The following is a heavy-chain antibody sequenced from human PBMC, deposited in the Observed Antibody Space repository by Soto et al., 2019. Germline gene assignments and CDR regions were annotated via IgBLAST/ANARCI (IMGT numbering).Heavy chain of an antibody. CDR2: ISGGGETT. D-gene: IGHD3-10*01. CDR1: GFTFSSYA. Sequence: EVQLLESGGGLVQPGGSLRLSCAASGFTFSSYAMWWVRQAPGKGLECVSAISGGGETTYYADSVKGRFTISRDNSKNPLDLQMNSLRAEDTGVYYCACNSGSGSYYFDYWGQGTLVTVSS. CDR3: ACNSGSGSYYFDY. J-gene: IGHJ4*02. V-gene: IGHV3-23*01.